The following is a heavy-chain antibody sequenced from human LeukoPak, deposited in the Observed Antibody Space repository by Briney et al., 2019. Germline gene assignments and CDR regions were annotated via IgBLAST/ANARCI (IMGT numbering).Heavy chain of an antibody. CDR3: GRDWGDGYLSTPVYFDY. J-gene: IGHJ4*02. CDR2: IKQDGSEK. D-gene: IGHD5-24*01. V-gene: IGHV3-7*01. CDR1: GFTFSSYW. Sequence: GGSLRLSCAASGFTFSSYWMSWVRQAPGKGLEWVANIKQDGSEKYYVDSVKGRFTISRDNAKNSLYLQMNSLRAEDTAVYYCGRDWGDGYLSTPVYFDYWGQGTLVTVSS.